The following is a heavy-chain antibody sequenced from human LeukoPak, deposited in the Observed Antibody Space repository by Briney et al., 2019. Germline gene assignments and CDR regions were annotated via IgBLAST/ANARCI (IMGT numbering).Heavy chain of an antibody. CDR1: GFMSSPYW. CDR3: ARDSQAGPLNQYFDRSGDYFLPGFIDR. V-gene: IGHV3-7*01. CDR2: INSDGSDI. Sequence: GGSLRLSCVASGFMSSPYWMAWIRQSPGQGLQFVANINSDGSDINYVDSVKGRFTISRDNAKNSLYLQMISLRAEDTDVYYCARDSQAGPLNQYFDRSGDYFLPGFIDRWGQGTLVTVSS. J-gene: IGHJ5*02. D-gene: IGHD3-22*01.